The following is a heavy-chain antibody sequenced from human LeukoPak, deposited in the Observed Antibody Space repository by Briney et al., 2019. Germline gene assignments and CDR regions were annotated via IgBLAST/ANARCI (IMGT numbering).Heavy chain of an antibody. J-gene: IGHJ4*02. D-gene: IGHD6-19*01. Sequence: GGSLRLSCAASGFTFSDYGMHWVRQTPGKGLEYVSTISSNGGSTYYANSVKGRFTVSRDNSKNTLYLQMGSLRAEDMAVYYCARDSSSRPFDYWGQGTLVTVSS. CDR1: GFTFSDYG. V-gene: IGHV3-64*01. CDR3: ARDSSSRPFDY. CDR2: ISSNGGST.